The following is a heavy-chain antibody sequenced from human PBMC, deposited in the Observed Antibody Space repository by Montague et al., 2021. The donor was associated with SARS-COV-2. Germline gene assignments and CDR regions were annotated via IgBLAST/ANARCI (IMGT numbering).Heavy chain of an antibody. D-gene: IGHD1-26*01. J-gene: IGHJ5*02. Sequence: TLSLTCTVSGGSISSGGYYWSWIRQHPGKGLEWIGYIYYSGSTNYNPSLKSRVTISVDTSKNQFSLKLSSVTAADTAVYYCARDRGGSSPEDWLGFDPWGQGTLVTVSS. CDR3: ARDRGGSSPEDWLGFDP. CDR2: IYYSGST. CDR1: GGSISSGGYY. V-gene: IGHV4-61*08.